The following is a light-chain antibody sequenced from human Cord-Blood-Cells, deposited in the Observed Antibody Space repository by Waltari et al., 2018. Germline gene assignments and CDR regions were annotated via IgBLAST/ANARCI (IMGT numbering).Light chain of an antibody. CDR3: SSYTSSSTLYV. J-gene: IGLJ1*01. CDR2: DVS. V-gene: IGLV2-14*01. CDR1: SSDVGGYNY. Sequence: QSALTQPASVSGSPGQSITISCTGTSSDVGGYNYVSWYQQHPGKAPKLMIYDVSKRPSVVSNLFSGSKSGNTASLTISVLQAEDEADYYFSSYTSSSTLYVFGTGTKVTVL.